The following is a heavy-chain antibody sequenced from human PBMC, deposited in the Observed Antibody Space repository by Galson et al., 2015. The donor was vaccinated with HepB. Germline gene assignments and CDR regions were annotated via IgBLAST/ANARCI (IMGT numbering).Heavy chain of an antibody. CDR3: ARSPRPPNDFWSGYATFDP. CDR1: GYTFTSYG. V-gene: IGHV1-18*01. Sequence: SVKVSCKASGYTFTSYGISWVRQAPGQGLEWMGWISAYNGNTNYAQKLQGRVTMTTDTSTSTAYMELRSLRSDDTAVYYCARSPRPPNDFWSGYATFDPWGQGTLVTVSS. CDR2: ISAYNGNT. D-gene: IGHD3-3*01. J-gene: IGHJ5*02.